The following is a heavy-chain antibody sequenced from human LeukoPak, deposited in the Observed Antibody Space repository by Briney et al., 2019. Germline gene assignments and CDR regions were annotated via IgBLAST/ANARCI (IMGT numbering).Heavy chain of an antibody. CDR2: ISGSGEST. J-gene: IGHJ4*02. V-gene: IGHV3-23*01. D-gene: IGHD7-27*01. Sequence: GGSLRLSCAASGFTFSNYAITWIRQAPGKGLEWVSEISGSGESTYYGDSVKGRFTISRDNSKNTLYLQMNSVRAGDTAVYYCAREHWDFDYWGQGTLVTVSS. CDR3: AREHWDFDY. CDR1: GFTFSNYA.